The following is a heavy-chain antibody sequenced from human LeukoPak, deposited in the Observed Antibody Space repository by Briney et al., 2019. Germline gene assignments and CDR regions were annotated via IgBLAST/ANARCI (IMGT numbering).Heavy chain of an antibody. D-gene: IGHD6-19*01. CDR3: ARDRLNSSGWKGSFDY. V-gene: IGHV4-34*01. Sequence: SETLSLTCAVYGGSFSGYYWSWIRQPPGKGLEWIGEINHSGSTNYNPSLKSRVTISVDTSKNQFSLKLSSVTAADTAVYYCARDRLNSSGWKGSFDYWGQGTLVTVSS. J-gene: IGHJ4*02. CDR1: GGSFSGYY. CDR2: INHSGST.